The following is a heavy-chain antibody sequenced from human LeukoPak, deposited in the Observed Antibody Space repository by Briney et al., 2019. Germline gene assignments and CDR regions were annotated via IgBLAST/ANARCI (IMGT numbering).Heavy chain of an antibody. Sequence: GGSLRLSCAASGFTFSDYYMSWIRQAPGKGLEWVSYISSSGSTIYYADSVKGRFTISRDNAKNSLYLQMNSLRAEDTAVYYCARDQAPYSSGWYLAFDIWGQGTMVTVSS. J-gene: IGHJ3*02. CDR3: ARDQAPYSSGWYLAFDI. CDR1: GFTFSDYY. V-gene: IGHV3-11*01. CDR2: ISSSGSTI. D-gene: IGHD6-19*01.